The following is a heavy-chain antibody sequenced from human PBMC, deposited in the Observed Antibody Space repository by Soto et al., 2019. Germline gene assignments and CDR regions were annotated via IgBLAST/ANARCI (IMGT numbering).Heavy chain of an antibody. V-gene: IGHV1-69*02. D-gene: IGHD2-2*01. CDR3: ARGGLLGYCSSTSCLPPEWFDP. Sequence: QVQLVQSGAEVKKPGSSVKVSCKASGGTFSNYTISWLRQAPGQGLEWMGRFIPLLGIANYAQNFQGRVSTTAERATSKAYMERSSLASDNTAVYYCARGGLLGYCSSTSCLPPEWFDPWGQRSLIT. J-gene: IGHJ5*02. CDR2: FIPLLGIA. CDR1: GGTFSNYT.